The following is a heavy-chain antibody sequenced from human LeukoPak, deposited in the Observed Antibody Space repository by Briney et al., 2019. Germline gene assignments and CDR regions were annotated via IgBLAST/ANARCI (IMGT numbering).Heavy chain of an antibody. CDR1: GFTFSSYD. CDR3: ARATGGELERRNHYYYYCMDV. J-gene: IGHJ6*02. D-gene: IGHD1-1*01. V-gene: IGHV3-13*04. Sequence: GSLRLSCAASGFTFSSYDMHWVRQTTGKGLEWVSGIGTAGDTYYSGSVKGRFTISREIAKNSLYLQMNSLRAGDTAVYYCARATGGELERRNHYYYYCMDVWGQGTTVTVSS. CDR2: IGTAGDT.